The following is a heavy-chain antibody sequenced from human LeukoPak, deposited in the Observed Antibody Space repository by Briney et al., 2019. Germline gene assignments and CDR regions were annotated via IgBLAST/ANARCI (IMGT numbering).Heavy chain of an antibody. J-gene: IGHJ3*02. CDR1: GYTFTSYY. V-gene: IGHV1-2*02. CDR3: ARDAQPLYCSGGSCYRDAFDI. CDR2: INPNSGGT. Sequence: GASVKVSCKASGYTFTSYYMHWVRQAPGQGLEWMGWINPNSGGTNYAQKFQGRVTMTRDTSISTAYMELSRLRSDDTAVYYCARDAQPLYCSGGSCYRDAFDIWGQGTMVTVSS. D-gene: IGHD2-15*01.